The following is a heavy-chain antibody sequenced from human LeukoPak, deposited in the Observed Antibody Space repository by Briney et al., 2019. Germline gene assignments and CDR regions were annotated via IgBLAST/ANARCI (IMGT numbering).Heavy chain of an antibody. D-gene: IGHD3-22*01. CDR1: GDSISSYY. CDR3: ARVYYDGSGYNFDY. CDR2: IYYSGST. V-gene: IGHV4-59*01. J-gene: IGHJ4*02. Sequence: SETLSLTCTVSGDSISSYYWSWIRQPPGKGPEWIGYIYYSGSTNYNPSLKSRVTISVDTSKNQFSLKLSSVTAADTAVYYCARVYYDGSGYNFDYWGQGTLVTVSS.